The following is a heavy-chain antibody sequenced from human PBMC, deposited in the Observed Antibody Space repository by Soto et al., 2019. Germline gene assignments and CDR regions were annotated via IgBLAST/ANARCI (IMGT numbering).Heavy chain of an antibody. V-gene: IGHV3-33*01. Sequence: QEQLVESGGGVVQPGRSLRLSCAASGFSFRNYGIHWVRQAPGKGLEWVAVIWYDGSRRYYADSVRGRFTISRDNSGNTVHLQMDSLRAEDTAVDYCARGWGSGVHHSCWDVWGQGTTVVVS. D-gene: IGHD6-19*01. CDR2: IWYDGSRR. CDR3: ARGWGSGVHHSCWDV. J-gene: IGHJ3*01. CDR1: GFSFRNYG.